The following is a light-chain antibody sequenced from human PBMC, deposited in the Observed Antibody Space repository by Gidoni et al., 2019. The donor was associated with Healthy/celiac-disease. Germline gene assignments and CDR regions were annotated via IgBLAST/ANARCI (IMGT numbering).Light chain of an antibody. CDR1: QSVSSSY. J-gene: IGKJ4*01. V-gene: IGKV3-20*01. CDR2: GAS. Sequence: ESVLTQSPGTLSLSPGERATLSCRASQSVSSSYLAWYQQKPGQAPRLLIYGASSRATGIPDRFSGSGSGTDFTLTISRLEPEDFAVYYCQQYDSSPELTFGGGTKVEIK. CDR3: QQYDSSPELT.